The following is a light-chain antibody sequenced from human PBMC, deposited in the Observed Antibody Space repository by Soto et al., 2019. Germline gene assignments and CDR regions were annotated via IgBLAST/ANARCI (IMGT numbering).Light chain of an antibody. J-gene: IGKJ1*01. V-gene: IGKV3-20*01. CDR2: GAS. CDR3: QHYGTSWWT. Sequence: EIVLTQSPGTLSLSPGERATLSCRASQSISSNSLAWYQQRPGQAPRLLMYGASSRATGIPDRFSGSGSGTDFTLIISRLEPEDFAVYYCQHYGTSWWTFGHGTQVESK. CDR1: QSISSNS.